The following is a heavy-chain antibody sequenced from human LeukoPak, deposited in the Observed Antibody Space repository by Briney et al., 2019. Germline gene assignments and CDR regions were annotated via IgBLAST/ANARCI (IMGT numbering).Heavy chain of an antibody. Sequence: PGGSLRLSCAASGFTFSSYSMNWVRQAPGKGLEWVAGISYSAERTDYAGSVKGRFTISRDNSKNILYLQMNSLRADDTAVYYCARDRRYYDSPYYFDYWGQGTLVTVSS. D-gene: IGHD3-22*01. CDR3: ARDRRYYDSPYYFDY. V-gene: IGHV3-23*01. CDR1: GFTFSSYS. CDR2: ISYSAERT. J-gene: IGHJ4*02.